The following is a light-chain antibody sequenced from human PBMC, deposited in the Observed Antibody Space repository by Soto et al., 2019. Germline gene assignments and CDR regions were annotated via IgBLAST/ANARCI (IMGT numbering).Light chain of an antibody. Sequence: QPVLTQPPSVSGAPGQRVTISCTGSSSNIGAGYDVHWYLQLPGTAPKLLIHGNSNRPSGVPDRFSGSKSGTSASLAITGLQAEDEADYYCQSYDSSLRGSVFGTGTKLTVL. CDR1: SSNIGAGYD. CDR3: QSYDSSLRGSV. V-gene: IGLV1-40*01. CDR2: GNS. J-gene: IGLJ1*01.